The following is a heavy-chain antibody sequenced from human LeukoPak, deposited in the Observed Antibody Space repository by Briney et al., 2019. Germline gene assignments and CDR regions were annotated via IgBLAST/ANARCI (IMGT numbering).Heavy chain of an antibody. CDR2: ISYDGSNK. D-gene: IGHD6-13*01. J-gene: IGHJ4*02. Sequence: TGGSLRLSCAASGFTFRSYGMHWVRQAPGKGLEWVAVISYDGSNKYYADSVKGRFTISRDNSKNTLYLQMNSLRAEDTAVYYCAKGTRIAAAGTLDYWGQGTLVTVSS. CDR3: AKGTRIAAAGTLDY. CDR1: GFTFRSYG. V-gene: IGHV3-30*18.